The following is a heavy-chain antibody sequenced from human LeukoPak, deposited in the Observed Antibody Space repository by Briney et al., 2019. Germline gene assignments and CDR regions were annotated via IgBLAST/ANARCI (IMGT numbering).Heavy chain of an antibody. CDR1: GVSMSSSY. V-gene: IGHV4-59*01. Sequence: SETLSLTCTVSGVSMSSSYWSCIRQPPGKGLEWIGYLFHNGSPNFNPTLKSRVTMSVDTSRNQFSLKLNSVTAADTAVYYCGRDFYGSIDYWSQGTLVTVSS. J-gene: IGHJ4*02. CDR2: LFHNGSP. CDR3: GRDFYGSIDY. D-gene: IGHD2/OR15-2a*01.